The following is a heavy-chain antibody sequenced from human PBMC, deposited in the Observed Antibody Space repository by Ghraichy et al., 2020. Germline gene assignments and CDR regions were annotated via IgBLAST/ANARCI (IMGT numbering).Heavy chain of an antibody. CDR1: GFTFSSYS. CDR2: ISSSSSYI. Sequence: GALRLSCAASGFTFSSYSMNWVRQAPGKGLEWVSSISSSSSYIYYADSVKGRFTISRDNAKNSLYLQMNSLRAEDTAVYYCAREGPYSSSWYLTLNYYYYYGMDVWGQGTTVTVSS. D-gene: IGHD6-13*01. J-gene: IGHJ6*02. V-gene: IGHV3-21*01. CDR3: AREGPYSSSWYLTLNYYYYYGMDV.